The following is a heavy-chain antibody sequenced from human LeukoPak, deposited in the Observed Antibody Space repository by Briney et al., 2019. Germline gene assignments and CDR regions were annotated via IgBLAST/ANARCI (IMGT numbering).Heavy chain of an antibody. Sequence: ASVKVSCKASGYTFTSYGISWVRQAPGQGLEWMGWISAYNVNTNSAQKLQGRVTMTTDTSTSTAYMELRSLRSDDTAVYYCARSSSSFSPAWGYYYYYGMDVWGQGTTVTVSS. CDR3: ARSSSSFSPAWGYYYYYGMDV. CDR2: ISAYNVNT. CDR1: GYTFTSYG. V-gene: IGHV1-18*01. D-gene: IGHD6-13*01. J-gene: IGHJ6*02.